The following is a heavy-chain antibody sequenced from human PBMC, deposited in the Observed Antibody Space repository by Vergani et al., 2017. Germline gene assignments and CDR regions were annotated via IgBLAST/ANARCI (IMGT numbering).Heavy chain of an antibody. D-gene: IGHD6-19*01. CDR3: ARGTSAIGSGWYGGWFDP. CDR2: IYYSGST. V-gene: IGHV4-59*01. J-gene: IGHJ5*02. Sequence: QVQLQESGPGLVKPSETLSLTCTVSGSSISSYYWSWIRQPPGKGLEWIGYIYYSGSTNYNPSLKSRVTISVDTSRNQFSLKLSSVTAADTAGYYCARGTSAIGSGWYGGWFDPWGQGTLVTVSS. CDR1: GSSISSYY.